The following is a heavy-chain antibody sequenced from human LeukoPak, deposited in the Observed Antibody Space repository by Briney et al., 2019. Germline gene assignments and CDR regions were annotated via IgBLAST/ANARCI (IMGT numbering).Heavy chain of an antibody. V-gene: IGHV4-39*07. Sequence: SETLSLTCTVSGGSISSSSYYWGWIRQPPGKGLEWIGSIYYSGSTYYNPSLKSRVTISVDTSKNQFSLKLSYVTGAGTAMYYCARRVRYCSSTICYELDYWGQGTLVTVSS. D-gene: IGHD2-2*01. CDR3: ARRVRYCSSTICYELDY. J-gene: IGHJ4*02. CDR2: IYYSGST. CDR1: GGSISSSSYY.